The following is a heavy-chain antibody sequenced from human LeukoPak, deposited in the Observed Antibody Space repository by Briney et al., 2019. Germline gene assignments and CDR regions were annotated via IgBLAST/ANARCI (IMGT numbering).Heavy chain of an antibody. Sequence: GGSLRLSCAASGFTFSNYGMHWVRQAPGKGLEWVTFIRYDGSDKYYADSVKGRFTISRDDSKNTMYLQMNSLRAEDTAVYYCAKVSAYYFGSGSYRELDYWGQGTLVTVSS. CDR2: IRYDGSDK. V-gene: IGHV3-30*02. CDR1: GFTFSNYG. D-gene: IGHD3-10*01. CDR3: AKVSAYYFGSGSYRELDY. J-gene: IGHJ4*02.